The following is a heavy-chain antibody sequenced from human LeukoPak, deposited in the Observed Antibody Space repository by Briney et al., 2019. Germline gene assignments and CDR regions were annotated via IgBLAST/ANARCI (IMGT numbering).Heavy chain of an antibody. J-gene: IGHJ6*03. CDR1: GGSITEYY. CDR2: IHYSGST. Sequence: SETLSLTCTVSGGSITEYYWSWIRQPPGKGLEWIGYIHYSGSTNYNPSLKSRLTISVDTSKNQFSLKLSSVTAADTAVYYCARFSGSRVKGGYYYYMDVWGKGTTVTVSS. CDR3: ARFSGSRVKGGYYYYMDV. V-gene: IGHV4-59*01. D-gene: IGHD2-15*01.